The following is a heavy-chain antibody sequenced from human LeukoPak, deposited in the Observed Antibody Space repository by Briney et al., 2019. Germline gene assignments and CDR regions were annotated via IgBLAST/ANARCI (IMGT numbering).Heavy chain of an antibody. D-gene: IGHD3-22*01. CDR3: GRVRYDSSGYYYGARYAFDI. CDR2: ISSSGTGT. J-gene: IGHJ3*02. V-gene: IGHV3-11*01. CDR1: GFTFSDYY. Sequence: GGSLRLSCAASGFTFSDYYMSWIRQAPGKGLEWVSSISSSGTGTYYADSVKGRLTISRDKANNSLYLQMNSLRAEDTAVFYCGRVRYDSSGYYYGARYAFDIWGRGTMVTVSS.